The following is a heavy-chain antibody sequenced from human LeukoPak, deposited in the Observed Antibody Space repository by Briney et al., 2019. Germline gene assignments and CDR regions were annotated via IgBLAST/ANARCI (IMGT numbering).Heavy chain of an antibody. Sequence: GRSLRLSCAASGFTFSRFGMHWVCQAPGKGLEWVAVIWYDGSNKYYADSVKGRFTISRDNSKNTLYLEMNSLRAEDTAVYYCARDYYYDSSGYWDYYFDYWGQGTLVSVSS. CDR3: ARDYYYDSSGYWDYYFDY. CDR2: IWYDGSNK. D-gene: IGHD3-22*01. CDR1: GFTFSRFG. V-gene: IGHV3-33*01. J-gene: IGHJ4*02.